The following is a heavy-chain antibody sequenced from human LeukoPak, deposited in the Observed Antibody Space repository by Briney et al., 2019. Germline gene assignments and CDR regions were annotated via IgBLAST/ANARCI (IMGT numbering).Heavy chain of an antibody. D-gene: IGHD1-26*01. CDR2: IYYSGST. V-gene: IGHV4-59*01. J-gene: IGHJ5*02. CDR3: VKDSGRWFDP. Sequence: SETLSLTCTVSGGSMRSNYWSLTRQPPGKGLEWIGNIYYSGSTNYNPSLKSRVTISIDPSKNQFSLKLSSVTAADTAIYYRVKDSGRWFDPWGQGTLVIVTS. CDR1: GGSMRSNY.